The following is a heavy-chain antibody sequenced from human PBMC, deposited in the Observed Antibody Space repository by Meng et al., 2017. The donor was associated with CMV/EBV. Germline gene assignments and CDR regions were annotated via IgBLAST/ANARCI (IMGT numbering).Heavy chain of an antibody. Sequence: GESLEISCAASGFTFSSYSMNWVRQAPGKGLEWVSSISSSSYIYYADSVKGRFTISRDNAKNSLYLQMNSLRAEDTAVYYCARDRNIVVVPAAMGYWGQGTLVTVSS. V-gene: IGHV3-21*01. D-gene: IGHD2-2*01. CDR1: GFTFSSYS. CDR2: ISSSSYI. CDR3: ARDRNIVVVPAAMGY. J-gene: IGHJ4*02.